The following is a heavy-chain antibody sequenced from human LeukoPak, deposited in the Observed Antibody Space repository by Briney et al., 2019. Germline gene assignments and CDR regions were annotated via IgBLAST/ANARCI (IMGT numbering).Heavy chain of an antibody. CDR2: IHYRGST. Sequence: SETLSLTCTVSGGSINNNNYYWSWIRQHPGQGLEWIGYIHYRGSTNYNPSLKSRVTISVDTPKNQFSLKLSSVTAADTAVYHCARGYSSGYGWFDPWGQGTLVTVSS. CDR3: ARGYSSGYGWFDP. D-gene: IGHD5-18*01. CDR1: GGSINNNNYY. V-gene: IGHV4-61*01. J-gene: IGHJ5*02.